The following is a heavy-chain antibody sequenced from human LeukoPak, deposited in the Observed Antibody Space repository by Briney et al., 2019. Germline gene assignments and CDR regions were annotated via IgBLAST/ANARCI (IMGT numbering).Heavy chain of an antibody. CDR2: IYYSGST. J-gene: IGHJ4*02. CDR3: ARHAYGDYDPLYFDY. D-gene: IGHD4-17*01. CDR1: GGSISSYY. V-gene: IGHV4-59*01. Sequence: PSETLSLTCTVSGGSISSYYWSWIRQPPGKGLEWIGYIYYSGSTNYNPSLKSRVTISVDTSKNQFSLKLSSVTAADTAVYYCARHAYGDYDPLYFDYWGQGTLVTVSS.